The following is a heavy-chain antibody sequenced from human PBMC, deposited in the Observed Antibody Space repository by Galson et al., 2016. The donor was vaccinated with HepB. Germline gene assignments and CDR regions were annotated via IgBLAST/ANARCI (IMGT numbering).Heavy chain of an antibody. CDR3: AKDSRGTIAYSSGWYHGMDV. CDR1: GFILDDYA. J-gene: IGHJ6*04. CDR2: ISWNSGGI. D-gene: IGHD6-19*01. Sequence: SLRLSCAASGFILDDYAMHWVRQVPGKGLEWVSGISWNSGGIGYADFVQGRFTISRDNAKNSLYLQMNSLRPEDTALYYCAKDSRGTIAYSSGWYHGMDVWGRGTTVIVSS. V-gene: IGHV3-9*01.